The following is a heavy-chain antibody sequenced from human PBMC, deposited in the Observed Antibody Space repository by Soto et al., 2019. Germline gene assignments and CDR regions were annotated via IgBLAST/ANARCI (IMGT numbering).Heavy chain of an antibody. D-gene: IGHD6-19*01. CDR3: ARHVTTPRIAVQTETQYNWFDP. Sequence: QLQLQESGPGLVKPSETLSLTCTVSGGSISSSSYYWGWIRQPPGKGLEWIGSIYYSGSTYYNPSLKRRVTISVDTSKNQFSLKLSSVTAADTAVYYCARHVTTPRIAVQTETQYNWFDPWGQGTLVTVSS. CDR1: GGSISSSSYY. CDR2: IYYSGST. V-gene: IGHV4-39*01. J-gene: IGHJ5*02.